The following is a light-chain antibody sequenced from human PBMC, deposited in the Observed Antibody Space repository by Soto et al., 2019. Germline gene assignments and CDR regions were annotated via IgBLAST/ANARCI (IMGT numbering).Light chain of an antibody. CDR1: QSLLHSNGYNY. Sequence: DIVMTQSPLSLPVTPGEPASISCRSSQSLLHSNGYNYLDWYLQKPGQSPQLLIYLGSNRASGVPDRFSGSGAGTDFTLKISRLEAEDFGVYYCMQPLKTPLTFGQGTRLDI. J-gene: IGKJ5*01. CDR2: LGS. CDR3: MQPLKTPLT. V-gene: IGKV2-28*01.